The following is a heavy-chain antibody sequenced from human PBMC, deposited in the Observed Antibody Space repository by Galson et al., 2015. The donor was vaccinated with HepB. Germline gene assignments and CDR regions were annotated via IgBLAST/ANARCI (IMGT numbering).Heavy chain of an antibody. CDR1: GYTFSGHF. J-gene: IGHJ5*02. CDR3: ARWGSGHGQNYNYDL. CDR2: INHNSGDT. Sequence: SVKVSCKASGYTFSGHFIHWVRQAPGQGPEWMGRINHNSGDTLYAQRFQGRVTMTGDASITTVFMELSGLNSDVSAVFYCARWGSGHGQNYNYDLWGQGILVTVSS. V-gene: IGHV1-2*02. D-gene: IGHD3-10*01.